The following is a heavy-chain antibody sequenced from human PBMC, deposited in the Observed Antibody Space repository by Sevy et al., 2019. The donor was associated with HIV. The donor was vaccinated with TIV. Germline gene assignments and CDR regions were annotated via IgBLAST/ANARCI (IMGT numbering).Heavy chain of an antibody. CDR2: IKQDGSEK. J-gene: IGHJ6*02. CDR3: ASYYYDSSGSNYYYYGMDV. Sequence: GGSLRLSCAASGFTFSSYWMSWVRQAPGKGLEWVANIKQDGSEKYYVHSVKGRFTISRDNAKNSLYLQMNSLRAEDTAVYYCASYYYDSSGSNYYYYGMDVWGQGTTVTVSS. V-gene: IGHV3-7*03. D-gene: IGHD3-22*01. CDR1: GFTFSSYW.